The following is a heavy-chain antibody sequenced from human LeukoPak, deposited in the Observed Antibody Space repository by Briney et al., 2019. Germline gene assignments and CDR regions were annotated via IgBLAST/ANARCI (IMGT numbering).Heavy chain of an antibody. CDR2: ISAYNGNT. Sequence: ASVKVSCKASGYTFTSYGISWVRQAPGQALEWMGWISAYNGNTNYAQKLQGRVTMTTDTSTSTAYMELRSLRSDDTAVYYCARDFHSSGYYHYFHYWGQGTLVTVSS. V-gene: IGHV1-18*01. CDR3: ARDFHSSGYYHYFHY. CDR1: GYTFTSYG. D-gene: IGHD3-22*01. J-gene: IGHJ4*02.